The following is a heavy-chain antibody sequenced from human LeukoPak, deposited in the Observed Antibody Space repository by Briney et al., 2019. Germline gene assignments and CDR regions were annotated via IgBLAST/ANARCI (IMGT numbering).Heavy chain of an antibody. CDR1: GGSFSGYY. Sequence: SETLSLTCAVYGGSFSGYYWSWIRQPPGKGLEWIGEINHSGSTNYNPSLKSRVTISVGTSKNQFSLKLSSVTAADTAVYYCATTSSSWYEAFDPWGQGTLVTVSS. CDR3: ATTSSSWYEAFDP. V-gene: IGHV4-34*01. J-gene: IGHJ5*02. D-gene: IGHD6-13*01. CDR2: INHSGST.